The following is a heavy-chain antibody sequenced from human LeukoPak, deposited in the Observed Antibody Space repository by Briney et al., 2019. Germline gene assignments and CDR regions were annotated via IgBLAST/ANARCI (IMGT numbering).Heavy chain of an antibody. J-gene: IGHJ3*02. Sequence: SETLSLTCAVSDDSFSSHYWTWIQQPPGKGLEWIGYISYIGSTNYNPSLKSRVTISIDTSKNQFSLKLTSVTAADTAVYYCARDLVTVTKGFDIWGQGTMVSVSS. CDR2: ISYIGST. V-gene: IGHV4-59*11. CDR3: ARDLVTVTKGFDI. D-gene: IGHD4-17*01. CDR1: DDSFSSHY.